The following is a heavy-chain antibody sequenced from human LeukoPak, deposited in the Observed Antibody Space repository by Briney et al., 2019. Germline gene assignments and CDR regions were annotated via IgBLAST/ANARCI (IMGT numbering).Heavy chain of an antibody. CDR2: ISWNSVSI. CDR1: GFTFDDYA. J-gene: IGHJ4*02. Sequence: PGRSLRLSCAASGFTFDDYAMHWARQAPGKGLEWVSAISWNSVSIDYADSVKGRFTISRDNAKNSLYLQMNSLRPDDTALYYCAKDFVHSITVAGGFDYWGQGTLVTVSS. V-gene: IGHV3-9*01. D-gene: IGHD6-19*01. CDR3: AKDFVHSITVAGGFDY.